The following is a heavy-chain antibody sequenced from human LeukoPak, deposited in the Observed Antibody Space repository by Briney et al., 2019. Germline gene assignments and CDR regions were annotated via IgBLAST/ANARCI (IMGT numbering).Heavy chain of an antibody. CDR3: ASLGSGSYPFDP. CDR2: IRYDGSNK. V-gene: IGHV3-30*02. D-gene: IGHD3-10*01. J-gene: IGHJ5*02. Sequence: GGSLRLSCAASGLTFSSYGMHWVRQAPGKGLEWVAFIRYDGSNKYYADSVKGRFTISRDNSKNTLYLQMNSLRAEDTAVYYCASLGSGSYPFDPWGQGTLVTVSS. CDR1: GLTFSSYG.